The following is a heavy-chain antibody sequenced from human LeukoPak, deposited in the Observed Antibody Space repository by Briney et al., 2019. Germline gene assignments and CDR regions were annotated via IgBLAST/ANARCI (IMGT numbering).Heavy chain of an antibody. J-gene: IGHJ4*02. Sequence: GESLKISCKASGYIFTNYWIGCVRHMPGKGLEWMGFIYPRDSDTRYSPSFQGQVTVSADKSISTAYLQWNTLEASDTAMYYCARRQYSGYDFDFWGQGTLVTVSS. CDR3: ARRQYSGYDFDF. CDR2: IYPRDSDT. D-gene: IGHD5-12*01. V-gene: IGHV5-51*01. CDR1: GYIFTNYW.